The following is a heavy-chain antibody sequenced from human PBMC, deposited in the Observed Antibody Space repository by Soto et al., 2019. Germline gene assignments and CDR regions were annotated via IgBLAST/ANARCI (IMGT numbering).Heavy chain of an antibody. V-gene: IGHV2-5*01. Sequence: GAAPVNAKRTAGLAFPFSVISLSTSGVGMGWIRQPPGQALEWLALIYWHDDKRYSPSLKSRLPITKDTSKNQVVLTMTNVEPVDTATYDCEHIARGSDRWGCFDSRGQGTFVTV. CDR2: IYWHDDK. CDR3: EHIARGSDRWGCFDS. D-gene: IGHD2-21*02. J-gene: IGHJ5*01. CDR1: VISLSTSGVG.